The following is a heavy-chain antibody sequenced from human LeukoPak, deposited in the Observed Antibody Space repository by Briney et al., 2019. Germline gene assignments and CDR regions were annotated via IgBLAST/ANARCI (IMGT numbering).Heavy chain of an antibody. V-gene: IGHV1-46*01. CDR2: INPSGGST. CDR3: ASMPGTYYDFWSGYFYDGGATKNHYYMDV. Sequence: GASVKVSCKASGGTFTSYYMHWVRQAPGQGLEWMGIINPSGGSTSYAQKFQGRVTMTRDTSTSTVYMELSSLRSEDTAVYYCASMPGTYYDFWSGYFYDGGATKNHYYMDVWGKGTTVTVSS. J-gene: IGHJ6*03. D-gene: IGHD3-3*01. CDR1: GGTFTSYY.